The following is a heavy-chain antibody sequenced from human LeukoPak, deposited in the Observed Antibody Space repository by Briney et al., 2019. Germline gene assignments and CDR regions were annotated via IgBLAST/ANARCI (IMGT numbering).Heavy chain of an antibody. Sequence: GGSLRPSCAASGFTFSSYEMNGGRQAPGKGLEGVSDISSSGSTIYYADSLKGRFTISRDNAKNSLYLQMNSLRAEATAVYYCARDGCSGGSCPEDYWGQGTLVTVSS. D-gene: IGHD2-15*01. V-gene: IGHV3-48*03. CDR3: ARDGCSGGSCPEDY. J-gene: IGHJ4*02. CDR2: ISSSGSTI. CDR1: GFTFSSYE.